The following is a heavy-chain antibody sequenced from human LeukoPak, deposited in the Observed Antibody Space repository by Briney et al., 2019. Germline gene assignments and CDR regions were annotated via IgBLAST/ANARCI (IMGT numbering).Heavy chain of an antibody. D-gene: IGHD5-12*01. CDR2: INHSGST. CDR1: GGSFSGYY. Sequence: SETLSLTCAVYGGSFSGYYRSWIRQPPGKGLEWIGEINHSGSTNYNPSLKSRVTISVDTSKNQFSLKLSSVTAADTAVYYCARGIDVATNHWGQGTLVTVSS. V-gene: IGHV4-34*01. CDR3: ARGIDVATNH. J-gene: IGHJ5*02.